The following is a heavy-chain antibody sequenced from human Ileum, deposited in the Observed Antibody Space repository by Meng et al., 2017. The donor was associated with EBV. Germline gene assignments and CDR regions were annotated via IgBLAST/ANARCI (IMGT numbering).Heavy chain of an antibody. D-gene: IGHD2-2*01. J-gene: IGHJ4*02. CDR2: ITASGGTS. CDR1: GFNFNIYA. V-gene: IGHV3-23*01. CDR3: SNLPYTY. Sequence: EVTLLEAGGGLVQPGGSLRLSCAASGFNFNIYAINWVRQAPGRGLEWVSGITASGGTSYYADSVKGRFSISRDNSANTVYLQMNSLRAEDTAVYFCSNLPYTYWGQGTLVTVSS.